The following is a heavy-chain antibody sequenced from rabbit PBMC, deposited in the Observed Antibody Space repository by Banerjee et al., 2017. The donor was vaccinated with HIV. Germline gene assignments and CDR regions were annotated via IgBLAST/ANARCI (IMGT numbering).Heavy chain of an antibody. CDR2: IYAGSSGST. CDR3: ARDFTGIYDTYGGL. J-gene: IGHJ4*01. D-gene: IGHD6-1*01. V-gene: IGHV1S40*01. CDR1: GFSFSSTYY. Sequence: QSLEESGGDLVKPGASLTLTCTASGFSFSSTYYMCWVRQAPGKGLEWIACIYAGSSGSTYYASWAKGRFTISKTSSTTVTLQMTSLTAADTATYFCARDFTGIYDTYGGLWGPGTLVTVS.